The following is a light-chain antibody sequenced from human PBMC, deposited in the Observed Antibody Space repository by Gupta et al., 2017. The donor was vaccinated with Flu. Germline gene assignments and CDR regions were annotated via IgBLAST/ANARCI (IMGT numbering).Light chain of an antibody. CDR2: QAS. CDR1: QSISSW. J-gene: IGKJ1*01. V-gene: IGKV1-5*03. Sequence: DIQMTQSPSTLSASVGDRVTITCRASQSISSWLAWYQQKAGKAPKLLIYQASSLESGVPSRFSGSGFGTEFTLTISSLQPDDFATYYCQQYNNYWTFGQGTKVEIK. CDR3: QQYNNYWT.